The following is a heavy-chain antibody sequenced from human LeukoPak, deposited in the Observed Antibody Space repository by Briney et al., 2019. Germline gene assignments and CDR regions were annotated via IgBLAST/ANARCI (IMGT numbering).Heavy chain of an antibody. J-gene: IGHJ6*03. Sequence: SETLSLTCTVSGASISSDGFYWSWIRQLPGKGLEWIGYIYYTGFTYCKPSLKSRVTMSVDTSQNQFSLRMSSMTAADTAVYYCARAGLGIENYYCYMDVWGKGTTVTVSS. V-gene: IGHV4-31*03. CDR1: GASISSDGFY. CDR3: ARAGLGIENYYCYMDV. D-gene: IGHD1-14*01. CDR2: IYYTGFT.